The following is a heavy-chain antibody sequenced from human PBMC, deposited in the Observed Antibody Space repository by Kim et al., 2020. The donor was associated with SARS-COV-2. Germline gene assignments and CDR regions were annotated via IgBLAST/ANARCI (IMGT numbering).Heavy chain of an antibody. V-gene: IGHV1-69*13. Sequence: SVKVSCKASGGTFSSYAISWVRQAPGQGLEWMGGIIPIFGTANYAQKFQGRVTITADEYTSTAYMELSSLRSEDTAVYYCARDRARYSYGSDAFDIWGQGTMVTVSS. D-gene: IGHD5-18*01. J-gene: IGHJ3*02. CDR3: ARDRARYSYGSDAFDI. CDR1: GGTFSSYA. CDR2: IIPIFGTA.